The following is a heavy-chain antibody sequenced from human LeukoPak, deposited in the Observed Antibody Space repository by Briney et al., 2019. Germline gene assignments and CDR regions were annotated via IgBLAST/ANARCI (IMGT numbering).Heavy chain of an antibody. CDR2: ISAYNGNT. V-gene: IGHV1-18*01. CDR1: GYTFTSYG. CDR3: ARDPWYEMATLPDY. J-gene: IGHJ4*02. Sequence: GASVKVSCKASGYTFTSYGISWVRQAPGQGLEWMGWISAYNGNTNYAQKLQGRVTMTTDTSTSTAYMELRSLRSDDTAVYYCARDPWYEMATLPDYWGQGTLVTVSS. D-gene: IGHD5-12*01.